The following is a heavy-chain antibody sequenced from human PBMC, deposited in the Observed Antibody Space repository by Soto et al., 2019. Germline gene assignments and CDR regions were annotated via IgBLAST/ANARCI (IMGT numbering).Heavy chain of an antibody. J-gene: IGHJ4*02. CDR1: GGSISSYY. Sequence: PSETLSLTCTVSGGSISSYYWSWIRQPPGKGLEWIGYIYYSGSTNYNPSLKRRVTISVDTSKNQFSLKLSSVTAADTAVYYCARVGDFGSFNFDYWGQGTLVTVSS. CDR3: ARVGDFGSFNFDY. CDR2: IYYSGST. V-gene: IGHV4-59*01. D-gene: IGHD3-3*01.